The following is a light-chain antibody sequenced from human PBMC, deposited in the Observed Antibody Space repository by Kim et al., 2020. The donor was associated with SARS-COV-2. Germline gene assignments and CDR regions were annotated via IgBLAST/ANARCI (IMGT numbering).Light chain of an antibody. Sequence: PGGPVTLTCGSSTGGVTSGHYSYWFQQRPGQAPRTLIYDTNNKHSWTPARFSASLLGDRAALTLSGAQPEDEAEYYCLLSYGDTRVFGGGTQLTVL. CDR1: TGGVTSGHY. J-gene: IGLJ2*01. CDR3: LLSYGDTRV. V-gene: IGLV7-46*01. CDR2: DTN.